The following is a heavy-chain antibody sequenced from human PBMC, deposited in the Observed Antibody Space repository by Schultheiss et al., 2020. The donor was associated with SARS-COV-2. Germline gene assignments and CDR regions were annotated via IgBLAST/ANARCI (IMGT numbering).Heavy chain of an antibody. D-gene: IGHD2-2*01. CDR2: INHSGST. CDR1: GGSFSGNY. V-gene: IGHV4-34*01. CDR3: ARGAKYCSSTSCYSWFFRYYFDY. J-gene: IGHJ4*02. Sequence: SETLSLTCAVYGGSFSGNYWSWIRQPPGKGLEWIGEINHSGSTNYNSSLKSRVTISVDTSKNHFSLKLNSVTAADTAVYYCARGAKYCSSTSCYSWFFRYYFDYWGQGTLVTVSS.